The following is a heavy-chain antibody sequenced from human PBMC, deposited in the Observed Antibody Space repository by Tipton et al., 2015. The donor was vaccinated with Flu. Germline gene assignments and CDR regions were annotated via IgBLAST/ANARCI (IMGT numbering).Heavy chain of an antibody. CDR1: GYSFTNYW. V-gene: IGHV5-51*01. CDR3: VRGIVGFTSTLDY. Sequence: VQLVQSGAEVKKPGESLKISCKGSGYSFTNYWIGWVRQMPGKGLEWMGIIYPGDSDSGYSPAFQGQVTISADRSISPAYLRWSGLEASDTAIYYCVRGIVGFTSTLDYWGQGTLVTVSS. D-gene: IGHD1-26*01. J-gene: IGHJ4*02. CDR2: IYPGDSDS.